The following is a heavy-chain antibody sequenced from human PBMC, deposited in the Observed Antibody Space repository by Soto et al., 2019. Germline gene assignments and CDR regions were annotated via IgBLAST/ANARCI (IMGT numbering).Heavy chain of an antibody. J-gene: IGHJ4*02. D-gene: IGHD5-12*01. CDR2: ISYDGSNK. CDR3: AKDRSVVATMNSLDY. CDR1: GFTFSSYG. V-gene: IGHV3-30*18. Sequence: QVQLVESGGGVVQPGRSLRLSCAASGFTFSSYGMHWVRQAPGKGLEWVAVISYDGSNKYYADSVKGRFTISRDNSKNTLYLQMNSLRAEDTAVYYCAKDRSVVATMNSLDYWGQGTLVTVSS.